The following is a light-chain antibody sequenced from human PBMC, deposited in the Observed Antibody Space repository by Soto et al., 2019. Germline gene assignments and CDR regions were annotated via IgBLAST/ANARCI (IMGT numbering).Light chain of an antibody. CDR3: QQSYSTPWT. CDR2: KAS. V-gene: IGKV1-5*03. CDR1: QTISSW. Sequence: DIQMTQSPSTLSGSVGDRVIITCRASQTISSWLAWYQQKPGKAPKLLIYKASTLKSGVPSRFSGSGSGTDFTLTISSLQPEDFATYYCQQSYSTPWTFGQGTKVDIK. J-gene: IGKJ1*01.